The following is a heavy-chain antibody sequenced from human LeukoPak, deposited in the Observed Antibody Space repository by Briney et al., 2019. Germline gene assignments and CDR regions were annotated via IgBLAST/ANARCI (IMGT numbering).Heavy chain of an antibody. J-gene: IGHJ4*02. Sequence: SQTLSLTCTVSGGSISSGDYYWSWIHQPPGKGLEWIGYIYYSGSTYYNPSLKSRVTISVDTSKNQFSLKLSSVTAADTAVYYCAREGEYYYDSSGQDYWGQGTLVTVSS. D-gene: IGHD3-22*01. V-gene: IGHV4-30-4*08. CDR3: AREGEYYYDSSGQDY. CDR2: IYYSGST. CDR1: GGSISSGDYY.